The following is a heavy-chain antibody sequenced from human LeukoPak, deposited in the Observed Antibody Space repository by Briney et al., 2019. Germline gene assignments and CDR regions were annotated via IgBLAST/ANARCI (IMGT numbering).Heavy chain of an antibody. V-gene: IGHV1-2*02. D-gene: IGHD3-22*01. Sequence: ASLKVSSKASVYTFTGYYMHWVRQAPGQGRERMGWINPNSGGTNYAQKFQGRVTMNRDTSISTAYMELSRLRSDDTAVYYCARDDSSGYYYSFDYWGQGTLVTVSS. CDR2: INPNSGGT. J-gene: IGHJ4*02. CDR1: VYTFTGYY. CDR3: ARDDSSGYYYSFDY.